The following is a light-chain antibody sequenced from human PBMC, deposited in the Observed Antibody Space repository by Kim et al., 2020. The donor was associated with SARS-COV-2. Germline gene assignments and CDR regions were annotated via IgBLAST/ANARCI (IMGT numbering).Light chain of an antibody. V-gene: IGKV1-9*01. CDR2: SAS. J-gene: IGKJ4*01. CDR1: QGISSY. Sequence: IQLTQSPSSLSASVGDRVTITCRASQGISSYLVWYQQKPGLAPKVLIYSASTLQSGVPSRFSGSGSGTDFTLTINSLQPEDFATYYCQQLHGYPLTFGGGTKVDIK. CDR3: QQLHGYPLT.